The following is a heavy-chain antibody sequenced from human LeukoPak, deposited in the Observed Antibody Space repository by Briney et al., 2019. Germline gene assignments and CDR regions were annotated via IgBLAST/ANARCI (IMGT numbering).Heavy chain of an antibody. D-gene: IGHD5-12*01. Sequence: SETLSLTCTVSGGSISSSSYYWGWIRQPPGKGLEWIGTIYYSGSTYYNPSLKSRVTISVDTSKNQFSLKVSSVTAADTAVYYCARRLYSGYAPWGQGTLVTVSS. CDR1: GGSISSSSYY. V-gene: IGHV4-39*01. CDR3: ARRLYSGYAP. J-gene: IGHJ4*02. CDR2: IYYSGST.